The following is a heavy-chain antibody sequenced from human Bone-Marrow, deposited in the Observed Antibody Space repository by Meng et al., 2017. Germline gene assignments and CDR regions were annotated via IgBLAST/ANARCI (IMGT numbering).Heavy chain of an antibody. CDR3: ASWIYSCGWQ. J-gene: IGHJ4*02. V-gene: IGHV4/OR15-8*02. CDR1: GGSISSIDW. CDR2: IYHGGDT. D-gene: IGHD6-19*01. Sequence: QVQLQEAGPGLAKPSGTLSLTGVVSGGSISSIDWWSWVRQPPGKGLEWIGEIYHGGDTNYNPSLKSRVTIAIDKSKNQFSLKLSSVTAADTAVYYCASWIYSCGWQWGQGALVTVSS.